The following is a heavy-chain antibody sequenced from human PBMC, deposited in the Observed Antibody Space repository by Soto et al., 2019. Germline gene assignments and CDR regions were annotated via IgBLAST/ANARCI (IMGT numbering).Heavy chain of an antibody. CDR2: IYYSGST. J-gene: IGHJ4*02. Sequence: SETLSLTCTVSGGSISSYYWSWIRQPPGKGLEWIGYIYYSGSTNYNPSLKSRVTISVDTSKNQFSLKLSSVTAADTAVYYCARWLQYHDGGFDYWGQGTLVTVSS. D-gene: IGHD5-12*01. CDR3: ARWLQYHDGGFDY. CDR1: GGSISSYY. V-gene: IGHV4-59*01.